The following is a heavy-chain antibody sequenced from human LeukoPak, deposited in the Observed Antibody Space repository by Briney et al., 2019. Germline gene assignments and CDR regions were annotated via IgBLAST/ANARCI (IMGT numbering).Heavy chain of an antibody. V-gene: IGHV4-39*01. J-gene: IGHJ4*02. CDR2: IYYSGST. CDR3: ASVGGWFGRGGDY. Sequence: SETLSLTCTVSGGSISSSSYYWGWIRQPPGKVLEWIGSIYYSGSTYYNPSLKSRVTISVDTSKNQLSLKLSSVTAADTAVYYCASVGGWFGRGGDYWGQGTLVTVSS. D-gene: IGHD3-10*01. CDR1: GGSISSSSYY.